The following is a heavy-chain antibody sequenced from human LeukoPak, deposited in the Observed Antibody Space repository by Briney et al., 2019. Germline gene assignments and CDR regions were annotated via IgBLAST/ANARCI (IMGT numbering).Heavy chain of an antibody. CDR3: VGRRSYYDVLTGYSTNFNGMDV. CDR2: IYSIGST. CDR1: GFTVSSTY. J-gene: IGHJ6*02. Sequence: GGSLRLSCAASGFTVSSTYLSWIRQAPGKGLEWVSVIYSIGSTYYADSVKGRFTISRDNSKNTLYLQMNSLRAEDTGVYYCVGRRSYYDVLTGYSTNFNGMDVWGQGTTVIVSS. V-gene: IGHV3-66*01. D-gene: IGHD3-9*01.